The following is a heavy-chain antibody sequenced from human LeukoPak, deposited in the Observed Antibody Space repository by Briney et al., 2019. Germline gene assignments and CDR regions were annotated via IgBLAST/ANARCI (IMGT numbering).Heavy chain of an antibody. CDR2: IYHNGSN. Sequence: SETLSLTCIVSGGSISSYYWSWIRQPPGKGLEWIGYIYHNGSNNYSPSLKSRVTMSVDTSKNQFSLKLSSVTAADTAVYYCARARYSNSLYAVDIWGQGTMVSVSA. CDR1: GGSISSYY. D-gene: IGHD6-13*01. CDR3: ARARYSNSLYAVDI. J-gene: IGHJ3*02. V-gene: IGHV4-59*08.